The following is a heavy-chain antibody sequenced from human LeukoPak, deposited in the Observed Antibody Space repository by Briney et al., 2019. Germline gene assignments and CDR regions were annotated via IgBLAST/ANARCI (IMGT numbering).Heavy chain of an antibody. Sequence: SETLSLTCTVSGGSISSGDYYWSWIRQPPGKGLEWIGYIYYSGSTYYNPSLKSRVTISVDTSKNQFSLKLSSVTAADTAVYYCARETRVQQQLSSLGAFDIWGQGTMVTVSS. CDR2: IYYSGST. CDR3: ARETRVQQQLSSLGAFDI. CDR1: GGSISSGDYY. V-gene: IGHV4-30-4*08. J-gene: IGHJ3*02. D-gene: IGHD6-13*01.